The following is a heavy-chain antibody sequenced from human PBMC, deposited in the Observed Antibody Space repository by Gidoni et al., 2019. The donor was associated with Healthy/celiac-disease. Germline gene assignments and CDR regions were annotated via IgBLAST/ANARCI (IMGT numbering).Heavy chain of an antibody. CDR1: GDSVSRNSAA. Sequence: QVQLQQSGPCLVTPSQTHSLPCAFSGDSVSRNSAAWNWIRQSPSRGLEWLGRTYYRSKWYNDYAVSVKSRITINPDTSKNQFSLQLNSVTPEDTAVYYCARGIAAAQRDWFDPWGQGTLVTVSS. V-gene: IGHV6-1*01. CDR3: ARGIAAAQRDWFDP. CDR2: TYYRSKWYN. J-gene: IGHJ5*02. D-gene: IGHD6-13*01.